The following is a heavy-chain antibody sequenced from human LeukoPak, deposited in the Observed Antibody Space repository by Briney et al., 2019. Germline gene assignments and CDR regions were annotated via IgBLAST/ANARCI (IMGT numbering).Heavy chain of an antibody. CDR3: ASGDSMDY. J-gene: IGHJ4*02. D-gene: IGHD2-21*02. CDR1: GFTFSSNW. CDR2: IKQDGSEK. V-gene: IGHV3-7*01. Sequence: GGSLRLSCAASGFTFSSNWMSWVRQAPGKGLEWVANIKQDGSEKYYVDSVKGRFTISRDNAKSSLYLQMNSLRAEDTAVYYCASGDSMDYWGQGTLVTVSS.